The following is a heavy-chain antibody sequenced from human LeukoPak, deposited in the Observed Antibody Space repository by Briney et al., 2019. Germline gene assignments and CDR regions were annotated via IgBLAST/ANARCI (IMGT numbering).Heavy chain of an antibody. CDR1: GGSISSYY. Sequence: SETLSLTRTVSGGSISSYYWSWIRQPPGKGLEWIGYIYYSGSTNYNPSLKSRVTISVDTSKNQFSLKLSSVTAADTAVYYCARLRDGYNYDAFDIWGQGTMVTVSS. V-gene: IGHV4-59*08. J-gene: IGHJ3*02. D-gene: IGHD5-24*01. CDR2: IYYSGST. CDR3: ARLRDGYNYDAFDI.